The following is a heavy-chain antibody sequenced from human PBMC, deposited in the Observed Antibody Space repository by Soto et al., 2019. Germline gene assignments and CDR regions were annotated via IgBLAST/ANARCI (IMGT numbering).Heavy chain of an antibody. J-gene: IGHJ6*02. CDR2: IAHDGSNA. Sequence: QVQLVESGGGVVQPGGSLRLSCAASGFTFRNHAMHWVRQAPGKGLECLAVIAHDGSNAFYRDSVKGRFTVSRDNSKNTLDLYMNSLRSEDTGVYYCARGDREDILVVVGARPGEYGTDIWGQGTTVIFSS. CDR3: ARGDREDILVVVGARPGEYGTDI. D-gene: IGHD2-15*01. CDR1: GFTFRNHA. V-gene: IGHV3-30-3*01.